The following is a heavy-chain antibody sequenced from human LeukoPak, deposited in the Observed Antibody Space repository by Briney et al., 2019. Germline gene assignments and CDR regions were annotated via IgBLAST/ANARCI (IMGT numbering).Heavy chain of an antibody. J-gene: IGHJ4*02. Sequence: GGSLRLSCAASGFTFSSHSMNWVRQAPGKGLEWVSSISSSNSYIYNADSVKGRSTITRDNAKNSLYLQMNSLRAEDTAVYYCARDQGLLVVAGRFGYWGQGTLVTVSS. D-gene: IGHD6-19*01. CDR3: ARDQGLLVVAGRFGY. CDR1: GFTFSSHS. CDR2: ISSSNSYI. V-gene: IGHV3-21*01.